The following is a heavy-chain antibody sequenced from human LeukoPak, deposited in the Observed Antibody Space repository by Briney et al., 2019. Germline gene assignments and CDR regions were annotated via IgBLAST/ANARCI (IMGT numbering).Heavy chain of an antibody. CDR2: ISWNSGSI. D-gene: IGHD2-21*02. Sequence: SLRLSCTASGFTFSNYWMHWVRQAPGKGLEWVSGISWNSGSIGYADSVKGRFTISRDNAKNSLYLQMNSLRAEDTALYYCAKGRVPYCGGDCYSFDYWGQGTLVTVSS. J-gene: IGHJ4*02. CDR1: GFTFSNYW. V-gene: IGHV3-9*01. CDR3: AKGRVPYCGGDCYSFDY.